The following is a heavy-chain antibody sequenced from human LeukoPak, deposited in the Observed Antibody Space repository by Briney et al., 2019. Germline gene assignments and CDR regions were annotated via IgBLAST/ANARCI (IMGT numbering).Heavy chain of an antibody. CDR3: AKGRYSGYDPDLYYFDY. CDR2: ISGSGGST. Sequence: GGSLRLSCAASGFTFSSYGMSWVRQAPGKGLEWVSAISGSGGSTYYADSVKGRFTISRDNSKNTLYLQMNSLRAEDTAVYYCAKGRYSGYDPDLYYFDYWGQGTLVTVSS. D-gene: IGHD5-12*01. V-gene: IGHV3-23*01. CDR1: GFTFSSYG. J-gene: IGHJ4*02.